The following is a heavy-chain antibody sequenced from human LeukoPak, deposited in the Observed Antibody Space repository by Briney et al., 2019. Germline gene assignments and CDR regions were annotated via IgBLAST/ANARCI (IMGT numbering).Heavy chain of an antibody. CDR2: ISYSGST. CDR3: AGGVGSAKESN. J-gene: IGHJ4*02. Sequence: SETLSLTCTVSGGSISSYYWSWIRQPPGKGLEWIGYISYSGSTNYKPSLKSRVTISVDTSKNQLSLELSSVTAADTAVYYCAGGVGSAKESNWGQGTLVTVSS. D-gene: IGHD3-10*01. V-gene: IGHV4-59*01. CDR1: GGSISSYY.